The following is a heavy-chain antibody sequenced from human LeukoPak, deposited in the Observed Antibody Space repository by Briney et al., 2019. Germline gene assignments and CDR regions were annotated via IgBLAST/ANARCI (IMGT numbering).Heavy chain of an antibody. J-gene: IGHJ4*02. V-gene: IGHV3-30*18. Sequence: PGRSLRLSCAASGFIFSSYGMHWVRQAPGKGLEWVAVISYDGSNKYYADSVKGRFTISRDNSKNTLYLQMNSLRAEDTAVYYCAKDQNSGSYYDSSGFDYFDYWGQGTLVTVSS. D-gene: IGHD3-22*01. CDR3: AKDQNSGSYYDSSGFDYFDY. CDR1: GFIFSSYG. CDR2: ISYDGSNK.